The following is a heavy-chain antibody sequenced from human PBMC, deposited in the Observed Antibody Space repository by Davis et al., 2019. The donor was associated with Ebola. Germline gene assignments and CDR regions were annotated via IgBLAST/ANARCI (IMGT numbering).Heavy chain of an antibody. CDR3: ARPDVGGVIFGYFDY. D-gene: IGHD3-10*02. CDR1: GFTVSSNH. J-gene: IGHJ4*02. Sequence: GESLKISCAASGFTVSSNHMSWVRQAPGKGLEWVAAISFDETNKYYADSVKGRFTISRDNSKNTLYLQMNSLRAEDSAVYYCARPDVGGVIFGYFDYWGQGTLVTVSS. CDR2: ISFDETNK. V-gene: IGHV3-30*03.